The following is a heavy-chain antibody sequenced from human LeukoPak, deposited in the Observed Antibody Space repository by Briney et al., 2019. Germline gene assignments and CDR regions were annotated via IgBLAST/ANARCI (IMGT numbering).Heavy chain of an antibody. V-gene: IGHV4-34*01. Sequence: PSETLSLTCAVNGGSFSGYYWSWIRQPPGKGLEWIGEINHSGSTNYNPSLKSRVTISVDTSKNQFSLKLSSVTAADTAVYYCARVKDPGGYYYYYYMDVWGKGTTVTVSS. CDR2: INHSGST. CDR1: GGSFSGYY. CDR3: ARVKDPGGYYYYYYMDV. D-gene: IGHD3-16*01. J-gene: IGHJ6*03.